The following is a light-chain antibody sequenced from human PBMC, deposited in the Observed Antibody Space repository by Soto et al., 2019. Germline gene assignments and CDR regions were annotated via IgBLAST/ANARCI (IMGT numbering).Light chain of an antibody. CDR2: EVS. V-gene: IGLV2-8*01. CDR3: SAYAGDINFDV. J-gene: IGLJ3*02. Sequence: QSALTQPPSASGSPGQSVTISCAGTSSDIGLYNYVSWYQHHPRKAPRLIIYEVSKRPSGVPDRFSGSKSGSTASLTVSGLQAEDKAYYYGSAYAGDINFDVFGVGTKLTVL. CDR1: SSDIGLYNY.